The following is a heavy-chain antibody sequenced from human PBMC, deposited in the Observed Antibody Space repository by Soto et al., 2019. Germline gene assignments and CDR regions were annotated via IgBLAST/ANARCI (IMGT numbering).Heavy chain of an antibody. CDR1: GGTFSSYA. J-gene: IGHJ5*02. D-gene: IGHD6-25*01. Sequence: QVQLVQSGAEVKTPGSSVKGSCKASGGTFSSYAISWVRQAPGQGLEWMGGIIPIFGTANYAQKFQGRVTITADKSTRTAYMELSSLSSEATAVYCCARGRLGSRFDPWGQGTLVTVSS. CDR3: ARGRLGSRFDP. CDR2: IIPIFGTA. V-gene: IGHV1-69*06.